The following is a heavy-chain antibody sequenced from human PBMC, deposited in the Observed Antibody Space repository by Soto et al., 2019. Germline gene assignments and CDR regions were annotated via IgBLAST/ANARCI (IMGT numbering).Heavy chain of an antibody. J-gene: IGHJ6*03. Sequence: GGSLRLSCAASGFTFSSYAMSWVRQAPGKGLEWVSAISGSGGSTYYADSVKGRFTISRDNSKNTLYLQMNSLRAEDTAVYYCAKERRMTTVTTSKSHYYYYMDVWGKGTTVTVSS. D-gene: IGHD4-17*01. V-gene: IGHV3-23*01. CDR2: ISGSGGST. CDR3: AKERRMTTVTTSKSHYYYYMDV. CDR1: GFTFSSYA.